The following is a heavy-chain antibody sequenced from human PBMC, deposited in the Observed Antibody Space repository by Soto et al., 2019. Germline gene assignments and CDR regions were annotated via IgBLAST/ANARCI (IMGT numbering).Heavy chain of an antibody. CDR3: ARGNCGGSCYDYYYYYMDV. D-gene: IGHD2-15*01. J-gene: IGHJ6*03. Sequence: ASVKVSCKASGYTFTSYDINWVRQATGQGLEWMGWMNPNSGNTGYAQKFQGRVTMTRNTSISTAYMELSSLRSEDTAAYYCARGNCGGSCYDYYYYYMDVWGKGTTVTVSS. CDR2: MNPNSGNT. CDR1: GYTFTSYD. V-gene: IGHV1-8*01.